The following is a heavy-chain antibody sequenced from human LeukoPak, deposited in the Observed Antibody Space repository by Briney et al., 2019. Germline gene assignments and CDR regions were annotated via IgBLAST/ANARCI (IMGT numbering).Heavy chain of an antibody. CDR2: IHYSGAT. D-gene: IGHD3/OR15-3a*01. V-gene: IGHV4-34*01. CDR1: GGSLSGYY. Sequence: PSETLSLTCAVYGGSLSGYYWSWIRQPPGKGLEWIGEIHYSGATNYGPSLKSRATTSADMSNNRLSLRLTSVTAADTAVFYCARGNLDGYYFGYWGQGTQVTVSS. CDR3: ARGNLDGYYFGY. J-gene: IGHJ4*02.